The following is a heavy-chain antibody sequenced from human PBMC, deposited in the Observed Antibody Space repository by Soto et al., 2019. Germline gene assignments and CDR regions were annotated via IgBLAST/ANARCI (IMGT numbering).Heavy chain of an antibody. D-gene: IGHD6-19*01. CDR2: IYWDNYK. CDR3: AHFSANPTFDI. CDR1: GFSLSTSGEG. J-gene: IGHJ3*02. V-gene: IGHV2-5*02. Sequence: QITLKESGPALVKPTQTLTLTCSFSGFSLSTSGEGVGWIRQSPGKALEWLALIYWDNYKRYIPSLKNRLSITKDTSKNQVVLTVTYMGPMDTATYYCAHFSANPTFDIWCQGTVVTVSS.